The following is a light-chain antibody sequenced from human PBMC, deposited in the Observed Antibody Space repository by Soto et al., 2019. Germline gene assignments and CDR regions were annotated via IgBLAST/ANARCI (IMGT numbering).Light chain of an antibody. CDR2: GAS. CDR1: QSVSSN. J-gene: IGKJ1*01. V-gene: IGKV3-15*01. Sequence: DIVMTPSPATLSVSPGERATLSCRASQSVSSNLAWYQQKPGQAPRLLIYGASTRDTGIPHRFSGSGSGTEFTLTLSCQKSEDFEVYYCQQYNNWPTWTFGQGTKVEIK. CDR3: QQYNNWPTWT.